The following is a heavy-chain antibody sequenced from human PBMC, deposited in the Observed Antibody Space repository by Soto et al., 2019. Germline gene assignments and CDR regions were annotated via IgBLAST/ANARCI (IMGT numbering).Heavy chain of an antibody. V-gene: IGHV3-15*07. D-gene: IGHD2-2*01. CDR1: GFTFSSYS. Sequence: GGSLRLSCAASGFTFSSYSMNWVRQAPGKGLEWVGRIKSKTDGGTTDYAAPLKGRFTISRDDSKNMLYLQMNSLETEDTAVYYCTRPPLGYCSSSTCYDYFDHWGQGTPVTVSS. CDR3: TRPPLGYCSSSTCYDYFDH. J-gene: IGHJ4*02. CDR2: IKSKTDGGTT.